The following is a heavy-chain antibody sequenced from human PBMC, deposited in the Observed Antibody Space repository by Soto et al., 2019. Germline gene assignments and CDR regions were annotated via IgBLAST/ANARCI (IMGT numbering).Heavy chain of an antibody. CDR2: IYYTGTT. J-gene: IGHJ4*02. CDR3: SRERESASEH. Sequence: QLQLQESGPGLVKPSETLSLTCTVSGGSISSSTYHCAWIRQPPGKGLEWIASIYYTGTTYYSPSLKSRVTISVDTSKNHFSLKLSSVTAADTAVYYCSRERESASEHWGQGTLVTVSS. V-gene: IGHV4-39*02. CDR1: GGSISSSTYH.